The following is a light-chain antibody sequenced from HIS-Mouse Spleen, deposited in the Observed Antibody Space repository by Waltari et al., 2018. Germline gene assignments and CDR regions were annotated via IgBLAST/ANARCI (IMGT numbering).Light chain of an antibody. V-gene: IGLV3-10*01. J-gene: IGLJ2*01. CDR3: YSTDSSGNHRV. CDR2: EDS. CDR1: ALPKKY. Sequence: SYELTQPPSVSVSPGQTDRITCSGDALPKKYAYWYQQKSGQAPVLVNYEDSKRPSGIPRRFSGSSSGTMATLTISGAQVEDEADYYCYSTDSSGNHRVFGGGTKLTVL.